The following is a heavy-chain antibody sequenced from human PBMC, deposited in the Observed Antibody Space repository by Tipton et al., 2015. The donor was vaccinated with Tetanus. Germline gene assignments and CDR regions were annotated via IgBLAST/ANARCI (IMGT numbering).Heavy chain of an antibody. Sequence: TLSLTCTVSGGSISGGRYYWSWIRQRPGKGLEWIGDIYSSGSTYSDPSLKGRVTISVDTSKNQFYLRLNSVTAADTAVYYCARDQARGARGWGYFDYWGLGTLVTVSS. CDR1: GGSISGGRYY. V-gene: IGHV4-31*03. J-gene: IGHJ4*02. D-gene: IGHD1-26*01. CDR2: IYSSGST. CDR3: ARDQARGARGWGYFDY.